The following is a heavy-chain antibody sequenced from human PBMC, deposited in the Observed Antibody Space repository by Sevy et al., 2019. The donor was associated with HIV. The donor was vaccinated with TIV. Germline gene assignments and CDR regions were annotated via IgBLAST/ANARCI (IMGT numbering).Heavy chain of an antibody. J-gene: IGHJ4*02. CDR2: IYFTGNT. CDR3: ARDSTTRPRVLDY. D-gene: IGHD1-1*01. CDR1: GGSISSYF. Sequence: LSLTSSVSGGSISSYFWTWVRQSPGKGLEWIGNIYFTGNTDYSPALKSRVILSLDTSKSQFSLTLKSVTAADTAIYFCARDSTTRPRVLDYWGQGTLVTVSS. V-gene: IGHV4-59*01.